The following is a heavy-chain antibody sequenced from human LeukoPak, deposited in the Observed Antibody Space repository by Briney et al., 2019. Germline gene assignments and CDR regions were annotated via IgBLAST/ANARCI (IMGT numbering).Heavy chain of an antibody. D-gene: IGHD2-21*02. J-gene: IGHJ6*02. V-gene: IGHV3-43D*03. CDR3: ARGAYCGGDCYSGSVGYYGMDV. Sequence: HPGGSLRLSCAASGFTFDDYAMHWVRHAPGKGLEWVSLISWDGGSTYYADSVKGRFTISRDNSKNSLYLQMNSLRAEDTALYYCARGAYCGGDCYSGSVGYYGMDVWGQGTTVTVSS. CDR2: ISWDGGST. CDR1: GFTFDDYA.